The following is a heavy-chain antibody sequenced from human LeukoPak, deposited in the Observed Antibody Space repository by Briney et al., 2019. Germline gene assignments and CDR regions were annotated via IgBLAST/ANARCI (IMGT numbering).Heavy chain of an antibody. CDR3: ARGKTAPGVFDY. D-gene: IGHD6-25*01. CDR2: ISSSSSYI. Sequence: GGSLRLSCAASGFTFSSYSSNRVRQAPGRGLEWVSSISSSSSYIYYADSVKGRFTISRENAKNSLYLQMNSLRAEDTAVYYCARGKTAPGVFDYWGQGTLVTVSS. V-gene: IGHV3-21*01. J-gene: IGHJ4*02. CDR1: GFTFSSYS.